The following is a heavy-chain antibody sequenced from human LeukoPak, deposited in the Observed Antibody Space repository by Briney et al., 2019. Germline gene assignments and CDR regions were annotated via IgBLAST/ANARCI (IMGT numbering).Heavy chain of an antibody. D-gene: IGHD3-22*01. Sequence: GGSLRLFCAASGFTVSSNYMSWVRQAPGKGLEWVSVIYSGGSTYYADSVKGRFTISRDNSKNTLYLQMNSLRAEDTAVYYCARAGGAYYYDSSGDDAFDIWGQGTMVTVSS. CDR2: IYSGGST. V-gene: IGHV3-53*01. J-gene: IGHJ3*02. CDR1: GFTVSSNY. CDR3: ARAGGAYYYDSSGDDAFDI.